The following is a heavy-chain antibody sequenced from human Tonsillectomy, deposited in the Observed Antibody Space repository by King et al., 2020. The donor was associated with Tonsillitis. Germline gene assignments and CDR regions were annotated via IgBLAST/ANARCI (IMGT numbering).Heavy chain of an antibody. CDR2: ISGSGGST. Sequence: VQLVESGGGSVQRGGSLRLSCAASGFTFSSYAMSWVRQAPGKGLEWVSAISGSGGSTYYADSVKGRFTISRVNSKNTLYLQMNSLRAEDTAVYYCAKQNYGVNYADSFDYWGQGTLVTVSS. D-gene: IGHD4-23*01. CDR3: AKQNYGVNYADSFDY. V-gene: IGHV3-23*04. J-gene: IGHJ4*02. CDR1: GFTFSSYA.